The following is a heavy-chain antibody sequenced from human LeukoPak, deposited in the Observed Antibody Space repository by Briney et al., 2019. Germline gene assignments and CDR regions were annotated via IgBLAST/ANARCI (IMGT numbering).Heavy chain of an antibody. J-gene: IGHJ3*02. V-gene: IGHV3-30-3*01. Sequence: GGSLRLSCAASGFTFSSYAMPWVRQAPGKGLEWVAVISYDGSNKYYADSVKGRFTISRDNSKNTLYLQMNSLRAEDTAVYYCARAPREGRYYGAFDIWGQGTMVTVSS. D-gene: IGHD3-22*01. CDR1: GFTFSSYA. CDR3: ARAPREGRYYGAFDI. CDR2: ISYDGSNK.